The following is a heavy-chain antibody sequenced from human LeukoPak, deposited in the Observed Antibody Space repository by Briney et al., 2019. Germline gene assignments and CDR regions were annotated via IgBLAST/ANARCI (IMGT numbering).Heavy chain of an antibody. V-gene: IGHV1-18*04. CDR1: GYRFTSYG. CDR3: ARVDLLWTGHYSANWFDP. J-gene: IGHJ5*02. D-gene: IGHD3/OR15-3a*01. Sequence: GASVKVSCKASGYRFTSYGISRVRQAPGQGLEWMGWVSAYNGNTNYAQKFQGRVTMTTDTSTSTAYMEVRSLRSDDTAVYYCARVDLLWTGHYSANWFDPWGQGTPVTVSS. CDR2: VSAYNGNT.